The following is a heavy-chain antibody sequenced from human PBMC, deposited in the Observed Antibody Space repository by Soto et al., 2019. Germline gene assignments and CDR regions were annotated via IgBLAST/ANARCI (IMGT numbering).Heavy chain of an antibody. Sequence: QVQLVQSGAEVKKSGASVKVSCKASGYTFTSYDINWVRQATGQGLEWMGWMNPNSGNTGYAQTFQGRVTMTRNTSISPAYMELSSLRYEDTAVYYRARERSAAGTGWFDPWGQGTLVTVSS. J-gene: IGHJ5*02. V-gene: IGHV1-8*01. CDR3: ARERSAAGTGWFDP. CDR1: GYTFTSYD. D-gene: IGHD6-13*01. CDR2: MNPNSGNT.